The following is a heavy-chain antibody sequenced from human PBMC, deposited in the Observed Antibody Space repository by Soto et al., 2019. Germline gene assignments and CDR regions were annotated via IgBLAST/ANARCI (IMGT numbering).Heavy chain of an antibody. V-gene: IGHV1-58*02. CDR1: GFTFSSSA. CDR2: IVVGSGNT. Sequence: SVKVSCKASGFTFSSSAMQWVRQARGQRLEWIGWIVVGSGNTNYAQKFQERVTIIRDMSTSTVYMELSSLRSEDTAVYYCAADYFYGSGSPPGYWGQGTLVTVSS. CDR3: AADYFYGSGSPPGY. J-gene: IGHJ4*02. D-gene: IGHD3-10*01.